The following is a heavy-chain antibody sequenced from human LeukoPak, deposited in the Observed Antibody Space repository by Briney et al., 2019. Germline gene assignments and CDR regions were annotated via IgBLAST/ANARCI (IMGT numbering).Heavy chain of an antibody. CDR1: GFTFSSYA. Sequence: GGSLRLSCAASGFTFSSYAMHWVRQAPGKGLEWVAVISYDGSNKYYADSVKGRFTVSRDNSKNTLYLQMSSLRAEDTAVYYCAKFGGGYGSGSYGEYYYYYYGMDVWGKGTTVTVSS. CDR3: AKFGGGYGSGSYGEYYYYYYGMDV. V-gene: IGHV3-30-3*02. D-gene: IGHD3-10*01. J-gene: IGHJ6*04. CDR2: ISYDGSNK.